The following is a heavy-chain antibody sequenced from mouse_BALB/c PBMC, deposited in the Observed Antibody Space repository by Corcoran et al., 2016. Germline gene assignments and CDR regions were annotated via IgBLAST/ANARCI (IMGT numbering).Heavy chain of an antibody. V-gene: IGHV1S136*01. CDR1: GYPFTSDG. CDR2: INPYNDGT. D-gene: IGHD2-3*01. J-gene: IGHJ4*01. CDR3: ARDADGYGYCYAMDY. Sequence: EVQLQQSGPVLVKPGTSVKMSCKASGYPFTSDGMHWVKQKPGQGLDWLGYINPYNDGTKYNEKFKGKATLTSDKSFSTAYMELSSLTSEDSAVYYCARDADGYGYCYAMDYSGQGTSVTVSS.